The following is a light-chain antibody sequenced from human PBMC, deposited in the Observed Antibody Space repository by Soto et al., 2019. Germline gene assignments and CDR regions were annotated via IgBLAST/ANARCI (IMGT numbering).Light chain of an antibody. CDR2: EDD. CDR3: QAWDTGTVV. Sequence: ELTQPPSVSVSPGQTASITCSGDKLGDKYGCWYQQKPGQSPVLVIYEDDKRPSGIPERFSGSNSGNTATLTISGTQAMDEADYYCQAWDTGTVVFGGGTKVTVL. V-gene: IGLV3-1*01. J-gene: IGLJ2*01. CDR1: KLGDKY.